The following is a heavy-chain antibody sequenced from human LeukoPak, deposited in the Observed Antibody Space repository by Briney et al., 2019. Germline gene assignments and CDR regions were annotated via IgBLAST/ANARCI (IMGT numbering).Heavy chain of an antibody. CDR2: ISGYNANT. CDR3: ARDSLMGYSYAKTDY. J-gene: IGHJ4*02. V-gene: IGHV1-18*01. Sequence: ASVKVSCKASGYTFTSYGITWVRQAPGQGLEWMGWISGYNANTNYAQKLQGRVTMTTDTSTSTAYMELRSLRSGDTAVYYCARDSLMGYSYAKTDYWGQGTLVTVSS. D-gene: IGHD5-18*01. CDR1: GYTFTSYG.